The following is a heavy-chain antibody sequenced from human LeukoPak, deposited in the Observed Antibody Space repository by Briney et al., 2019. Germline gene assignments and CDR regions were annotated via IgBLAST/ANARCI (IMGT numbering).Heavy chain of an antibody. CDR3: ARHWGQQLVFDY. D-gene: IGHD6-13*01. Sequence: SETLSLTCAVYGGSFSGYYWSWIRQPPGKGLEWIGEINHSGSTNYNPSLKSRVTISVDKSKNQFSLKLSSVTAADTAVYYCARHWGQQLVFDYWGQGTLVTVSS. CDR2: INHSGST. CDR1: GGSFSGYY. J-gene: IGHJ4*02. V-gene: IGHV4-34*01.